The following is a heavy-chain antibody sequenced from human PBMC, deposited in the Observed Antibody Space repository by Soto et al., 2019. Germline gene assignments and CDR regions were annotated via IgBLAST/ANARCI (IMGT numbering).Heavy chain of an antibody. J-gene: IGHJ6*02. CDR3: ARRLGYDSSVYPPNYYYYYGRDV. D-gene: IGHD3-22*01. CDR1: GFSLSTSGVG. Sequence: SGPTLVNPTQTLTLTCTFSGFSLSTSGVGVGWIRQPPGKALEWLALIYWNDDKRYSPSLKSRLTITKDTSKNQVVLTMTNKDPVDTATYYCARRLGYDSSVYPPNYYYYYGRDVGGQGTRVTVSS. V-gene: IGHV2-5*01. CDR2: IYWNDDK.